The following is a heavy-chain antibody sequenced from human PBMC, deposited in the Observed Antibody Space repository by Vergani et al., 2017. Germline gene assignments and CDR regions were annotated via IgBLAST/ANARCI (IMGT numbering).Heavy chain of an antibody. D-gene: IGHD3-10*01. CDR1: GDSVSSNSAA. V-gene: IGHV6-1*01. CDR2: TYYRSKWYN. CDR3: ARETGWFGELSSNFDY. Sequence: QVQLQQSGPGLVKPSQTLSLTCAISGDSVSSNSAAWNWIRQSPSRGLEWLGRTYYRSKWYNDYAVSVKSRITINPDTSKSQFSLQLNSVTPEDTAVYYWARETGWFGELSSNFDYWGQGTLVTVSS. J-gene: IGHJ4*02.